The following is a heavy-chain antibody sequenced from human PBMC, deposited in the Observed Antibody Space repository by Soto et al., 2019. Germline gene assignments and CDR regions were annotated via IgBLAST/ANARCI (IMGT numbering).Heavy chain of an antibody. CDR3: ARDQVSIRDGYIYYGMDV. D-gene: IGHD1-1*01. CDR2: INAGNGNT. CDR1: VYTFPSYA. Sequence: SVKVSCKASVYTFPSYAMHWVRQAPGQRLEWMGWINAGNGNTKYSQKFQGRVTITRDTSASTAYMELSSLRSEDTAVYYCARDQVSIRDGYIYYGMDVWGQGTTVTASS. V-gene: IGHV1-3*01. J-gene: IGHJ6*02.